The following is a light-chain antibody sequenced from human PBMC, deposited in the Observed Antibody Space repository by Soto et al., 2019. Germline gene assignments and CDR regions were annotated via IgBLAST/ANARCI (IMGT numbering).Light chain of an antibody. CDR2: GND. CDR3: QSFDSSVRDYV. J-gene: IGLJ1*01. Sequence: QSVLTQPPSVSGAPGQRVTISCTGSSSNIGAGFDVHWYQQLPGTAPKLLIYGNDNRPSGVPDRFSGSKSGTSASLAITGLQAEDEADYYCQSFDSSVRDYVFGTGTKLTVL. CDR1: SSNIGAGFD. V-gene: IGLV1-40*01.